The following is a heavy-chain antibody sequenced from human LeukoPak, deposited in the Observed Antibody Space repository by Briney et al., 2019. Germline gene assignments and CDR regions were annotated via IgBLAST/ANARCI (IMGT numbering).Heavy chain of an antibody. Sequence: SETLSLTCTVSGYSISSGYYWGCIRQPPGKGLEWIGSIYHSGSTYYNPSLKSRVTISVDTSKNQFSLKLSSVTAADTAVYYCARAYYDSSGYHWFDPWGQGTLVTVSS. CDR2: IYHSGST. CDR3: ARAYYDSSGYHWFDP. J-gene: IGHJ5*02. V-gene: IGHV4-38-2*02. CDR1: GYSISSGYY. D-gene: IGHD3-22*01.